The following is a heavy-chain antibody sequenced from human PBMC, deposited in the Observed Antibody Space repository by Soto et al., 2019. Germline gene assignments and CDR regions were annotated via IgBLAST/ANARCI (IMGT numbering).Heavy chain of an antibody. V-gene: IGHV3-30*18. D-gene: IGHD3-3*01. J-gene: IGHJ4*02. Sequence: GGSLRLSCAASGFTFSSYGMHWVRQAPGKGLEWVAVISYDGSNKYYADSVKGRFTISRDNSKNTLYLQMNSLRAEDTAVYYCAKGLITIFGVALDYWGQGTLVTVSS. CDR1: GFTFSSYG. CDR3: AKGLITIFGVALDY. CDR2: ISYDGSNK.